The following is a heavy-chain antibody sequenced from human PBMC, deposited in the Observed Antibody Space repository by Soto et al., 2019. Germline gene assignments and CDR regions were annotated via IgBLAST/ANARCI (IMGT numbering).Heavy chain of an antibody. Sequence: PSETLSLTCTVSGGFISNYYWTWIRQPPGKGLEWIGYIYDSGSTNYNPSLKSRVTISVDLSKNQFSLKLTSVTAADTAVYYCARRECSATSCYQTNWFDPWGQGTLVTVS. CDR2: IYDSGST. CDR3: ARRECSATSCYQTNWFDP. D-gene: IGHD2-2*01. V-gene: IGHV4-59*01. J-gene: IGHJ5*02. CDR1: GGFISNYY.